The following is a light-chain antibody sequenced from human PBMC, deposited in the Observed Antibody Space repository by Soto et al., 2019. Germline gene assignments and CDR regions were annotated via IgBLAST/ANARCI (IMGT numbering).Light chain of an antibody. Sequence: EKVMTQSPAALSVSPGERATLSCRASQSVNSNLAWYQQKPGQAPRLLLYGASTRATGIPARFSGSASGSEFTLSIISPQSEDSAVYYCHQYNDWPLTFGGGTKVEIK. CDR3: HQYNDWPLT. CDR2: GAS. V-gene: IGKV3-15*01. CDR1: QSVNSN. J-gene: IGKJ4*01.